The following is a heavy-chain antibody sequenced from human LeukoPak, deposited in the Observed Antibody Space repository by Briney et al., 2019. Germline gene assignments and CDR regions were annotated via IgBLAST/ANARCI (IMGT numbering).Heavy chain of an antibody. V-gene: IGHV4-4*02. CDR3: TRESGAFSPFGF. J-gene: IGHJ4*02. CDR2: VHLNGAT. D-gene: IGHD1-26*01. CDR1: GGTILSTNW. Sequence: SETLSPTCAVSGGTILSTNWWSWIRQPPGKGLEWIGEVHLNGATNYNPSVEGRVTMSIDKSKNHLSLEVISVTAADTAMHYCTRESGAFSPFGFWGQGTLVTVSS.